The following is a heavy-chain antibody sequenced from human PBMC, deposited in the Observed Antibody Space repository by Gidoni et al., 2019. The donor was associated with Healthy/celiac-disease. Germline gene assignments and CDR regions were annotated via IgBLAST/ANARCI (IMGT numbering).Heavy chain of an antibody. Sequence: QLQLQESGPGLVKPSETLSLTCTVSGGSISSSSYYWGWIRQPPGKGLEWIGSIYYSGSTYYNPSLKSRVTISVDTSKNQFSLKLSSVTAADTAVYYCARRRRHYEVSQSDFDYWGQGTLVTVSS. CDR2: IYYSGST. CDR1: GGSISSSSYY. J-gene: IGHJ4*02. V-gene: IGHV4-39*01. D-gene: IGHD4-17*01. CDR3: ARRRRHYEVSQSDFDY.